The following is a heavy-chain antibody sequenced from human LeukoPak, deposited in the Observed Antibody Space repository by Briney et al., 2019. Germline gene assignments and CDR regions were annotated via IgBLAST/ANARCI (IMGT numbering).Heavy chain of an antibody. CDR2: IYYSGST. CDR3: ARDRIAVVPYGMDV. CDR1: GGSISSYY. D-gene: IGHD6-19*01. J-gene: IGHJ6*02. Sequence: SETLSLTCTVSGGSISSYYWSWIRQPPGKGLEWIGYIYYSGSTNYNPSLKSRVTISVDTSKNQFSLKLSSVTAADTAVYYCARDRIAVVPYGMDVWGQGTTVTVSS. V-gene: IGHV4-59*01.